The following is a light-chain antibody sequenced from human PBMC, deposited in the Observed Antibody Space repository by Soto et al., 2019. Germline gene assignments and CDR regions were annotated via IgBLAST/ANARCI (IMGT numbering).Light chain of an antibody. Sequence: EIVLTQSPGSLSLSPGERATLACRASQSVSNGYVAWYQQKPGQAPRLLISGASSRATGIPDRFSGTGSGTDFTLTISGLEPDDSAVYYCQLYSTSPTFGQGTKLEIK. CDR3: QLYSTSPT. CDR1: QSVSNGY. J-gene: IGKJ2*01. CDR2: GAS. V-gene: IGKV3-20*01.